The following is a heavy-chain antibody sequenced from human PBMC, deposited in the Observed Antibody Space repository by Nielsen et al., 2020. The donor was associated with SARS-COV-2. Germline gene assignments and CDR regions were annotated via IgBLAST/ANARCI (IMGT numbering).Heavy chain of an antibody. D-gene: IGHD3-3*01. Sequence: GGSLRLSCAASGFTFSSYGMHWVRQAPGKGLEWVAVIWYDGSNKYYADSVKGRFTISRDNSKNTLYLQMNSLRAEDTAVYYCARSYYDFWSGYYKPNYFDYWGQGTLVTVSS. CDR2: IWYDGSNK. V-gene: IGHV3-33*01. CDR1: GFTFSSYG. CDR3: ARSYYDFWSGYYKPNYFDY. J-gene: IGHJ4*02.